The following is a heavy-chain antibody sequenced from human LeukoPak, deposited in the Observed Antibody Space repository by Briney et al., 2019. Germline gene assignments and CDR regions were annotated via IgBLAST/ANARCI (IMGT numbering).Heavy chain of an antibody. J-gene: IGHJ6*02. CDR1: GYTFTGYY. V-gene: IGHV1-2*06. Sequence: GASVKVSCKASGYTFTGYYMHWVRQAPGQGLEWMGRINPNSGGTNYAQKFQGRVTMTRDTSISTAYVELSRLRSDDTAVYYCARSCSSTSCISYYYGMDVWGQGTTVTVSS. CDR3: ARSCSSTSCISYYYGMDV. D-gene: IGHD2-2*01. CDR2: INPNSGGT.